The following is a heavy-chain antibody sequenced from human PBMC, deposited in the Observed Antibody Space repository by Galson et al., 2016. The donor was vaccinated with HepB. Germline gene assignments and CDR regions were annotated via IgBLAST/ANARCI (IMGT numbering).Heavy chain of an antibody. CDR1: GFTPGFTFSHEA. CDR2: ISYDGRKQ. Sequence: SLRLSCAASGFTPGFTFSHEAMHWVRQAPGKGLEWLAVISYDGRKQYYADSVKGRFTISRDNSKSTLFLQMNGLRVDDTALYYCAREAADDFDTSGYFDYWGQGTLVTVSS. CDR3: AREAADDFDTSGYFDY. V-gene: IGHV3-30*04. J-gene: IGHJ4*02. D-gene: IGHD6-25*01.